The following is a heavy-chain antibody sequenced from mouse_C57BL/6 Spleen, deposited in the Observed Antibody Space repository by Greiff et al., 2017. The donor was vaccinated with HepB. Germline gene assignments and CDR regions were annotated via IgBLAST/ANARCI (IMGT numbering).Heavy chain of an antibody. CDR2: IYPRNGNT. D-gene: IGHD2-4*01. CDR3: ARSGGYYDYHVTFAD. V-gene: IGHV1-81*01. Sequence: VQLQQSGAELARPGASVKLSCKASGYTFTSSGISWVKQRTGQGLEWIGEIYPRNGNTYYNEKFKGKATLTADKSSSTAYLELRSLPSEDSAVYFCARSGGYYDYHVTFADWGQGTLVTVSA. J-gene: IGHJ3*01. CDR1: GYTFTSSG.